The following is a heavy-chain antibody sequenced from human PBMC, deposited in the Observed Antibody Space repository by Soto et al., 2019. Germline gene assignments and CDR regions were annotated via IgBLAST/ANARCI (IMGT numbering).Heavy chain of an antibody. D-gene: IGHD5-12*01. Sequence: QVQLVQCGGEVKKPGASVTVSCKASGYSYINYHITWVRQAHGQGLEWMAWINTYNGMTDYAQRFQGRVTMTRDPSTSTAYMELRNLGSDDTAVYFRAKSPRGEMATDWGQGTLVTVSS. J-gene: IGHJ4*02. CDR1: GYSYINYH. CDR3: AKSPRGEMATD. CDR2: INTYNGMT. V-gene: IGHV1-18*01.